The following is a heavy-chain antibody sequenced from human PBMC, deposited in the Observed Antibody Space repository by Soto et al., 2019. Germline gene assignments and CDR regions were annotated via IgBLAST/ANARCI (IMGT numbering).Heavy chain of an antibody. CDR1: GGTFSSYT. CDR3: ATPGGYYDSSGYRGPRYYYYGMDV. V-gene: IGHV1-69*02. J-gene: IGHJ6*02. D-gene: IGHD3-22*01. Sequence: SVKVSCKASGGTFSSYTISWVRQAPGQGLEWMGRIIPILGIANYAQKFQGRVTITADKSTSTAYMELSSLRSEDTAVYYCATPGGYYDSSGYRGPRYYYYGMDVWGQGTTVTVSS. CDR2: IIPILGIA.